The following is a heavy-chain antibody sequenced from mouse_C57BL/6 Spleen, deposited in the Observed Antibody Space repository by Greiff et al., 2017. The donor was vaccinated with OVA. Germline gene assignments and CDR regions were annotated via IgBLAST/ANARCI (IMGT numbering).Heavy chain of an antibody. CDR2: IYPGDGDT. V-gene: IGHV1-80*01. J-gene: IGHJ4*01. Sequence: VQLQQSGAELVKPGASVKISCKASGYAFSSYWMNWVKQRPGKGLEWIGQIYPGDGDTNYNGKFKGKATLTADKSSSTAYMQLSSLTSEDSSVYFCAREVYGNPFYAMDYWGQGTSVTVSS. CDR3: AREVYGNPFYAMDY. CDR1: GYAFSSYW. D-gene: IGHD2-1*01.